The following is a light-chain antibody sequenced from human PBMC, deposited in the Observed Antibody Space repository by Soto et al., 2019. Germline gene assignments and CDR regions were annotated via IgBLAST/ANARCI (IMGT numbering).Light chain of an antibody. V-gene: IGLV2-14*01. CDR3: RSYISSSTYV. Sequence: QSALTQPASVSGSPGQSITISCTGTSSDIGRYNYVSWYQQYPGKAPKFMIYDVSNRPSGVSNRFSGSKSGNTASLTISGLQAEDEADYYCRSYISSSTYVFGTGTKLTVL. J-gene: IGLJ1*01. CDR1: SSDIGRYNY. CDR2: DVS.